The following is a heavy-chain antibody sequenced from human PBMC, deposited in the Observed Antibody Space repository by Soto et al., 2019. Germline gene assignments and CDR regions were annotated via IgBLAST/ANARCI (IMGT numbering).Heavy chain of an antibody. Sequence: GASVKVSCKASGYTFTSYDINWVRQATGQGLEWMGWMNPNSGNTGYAQKFQGRVTMTRNTSISTAYMELSSLRSGDTAVYYCARVATVTTFAFDIWGQGTMVTVSS. CDR2: MNPNSGNT. CDR3: ARVATVTTFAFDI. D-gene: IGHD4-17*01. J-gene: IGHJ3*02. CDR1: GYTFTSYD. V-gene: IGHV1-8*01.